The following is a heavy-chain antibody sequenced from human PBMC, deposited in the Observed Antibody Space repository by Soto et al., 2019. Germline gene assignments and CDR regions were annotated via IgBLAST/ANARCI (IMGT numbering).Heavy chain of an antibody. CDR3: ARDIDG. CDR1: GFTFSHYS. CDR2: VSSSSSTK. V-gene: IGHV3-48*01. J-gene: IGHJ4*02. Sequence: EVQVVESGGGLVQPGGSLRLSCAASGFTFSHYSMNWVRQAPGKGLEWISYVSSSSSTKFYADSVKGRFTISRDNARNSLYLRMNSLRAEDTAVYYCARDIDGGGQGTLVTVSS. D-gene: IGHD2-15*01.